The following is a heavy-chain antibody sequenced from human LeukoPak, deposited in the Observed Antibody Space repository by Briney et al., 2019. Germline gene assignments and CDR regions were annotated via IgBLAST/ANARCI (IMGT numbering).Heavy chain of an antibody. CDR2: IYYSGST. Sequence: SETLSLTCTVSGGSISSSSYYWGWIRQPPGKGLEWIGSIYYSGSTYYNPSLKSRVTISVDTSKNQFSLKLSSVTAADTAVYYCARRPRAAAGTWLFGYWGQGTLVTVSS. CDR3: ARRPRAAAGTWLFGY. CDR1: GGSISSSSYY. D-gene: IGHD6-13*01. V-gene: IGHV4-39*01. J-gene: IGHJ4*02.